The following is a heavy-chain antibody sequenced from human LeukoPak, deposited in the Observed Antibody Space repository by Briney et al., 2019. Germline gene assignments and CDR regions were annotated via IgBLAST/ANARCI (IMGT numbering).Heavy chain of an antibody. V-gene: IGHV3-21*04. Sequence: AGGSLRLSCAASGFIFSTYSMNWVRQAPGKGLEWVSSISSSTSYIYYADSVKGRFTISRDNAKNSLYLQMNSLRAEDTALYYCARVPPINSAFRGYYYYMDVWGKGTTVTVSS. CDR3: ARVPPINSAFRGYYYYMDV. J-gene: IGHJ6*03. CDR2: ISSSTSYI. CDR1: GFIFSTYS. D-gene: IGHD3-10*01.